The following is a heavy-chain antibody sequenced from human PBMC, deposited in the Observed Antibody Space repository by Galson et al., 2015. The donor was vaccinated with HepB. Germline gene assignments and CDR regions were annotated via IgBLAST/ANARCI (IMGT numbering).Heavy chain of an antibody. CDR3: TRQKSFVVVPAAMYY. D-gene: IGHD2-2*01. J-gene: IGHJ4*02. V-gene: IGHV3-49*03. Sequence: SPRLSCAASGFTFGDYAMSWFRQAPGKGLEWVGFIRSKAYGGTTEYAASVKGRFTISRDDSKSIAYLQMNSLKTEDTAVYYCTRQKSFVVVPAAMYYWGQGTLVTVSS. CDR1: GFTFGDYA. CDR2: IRSKAYGGTT.